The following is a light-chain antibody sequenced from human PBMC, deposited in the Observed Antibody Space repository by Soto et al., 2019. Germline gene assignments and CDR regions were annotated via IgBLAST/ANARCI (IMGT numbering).Light chain of an antibody. V-gene: IGKV1-9*01. J-gene: IGKJ1*01. CDR3: QQYNSYWT. Sequence: DIPITQSPSTLSASVGNRVPIPCRASQGIGSYLAWYQQKPGKAPKPLIYAASTLQSGVPSRFSGSGSGTEFTLTISSLQPDDFATYYCQQYNSYWTFGQGTKVDIK. CDR1: QGIGSY. CDR2: AAS.